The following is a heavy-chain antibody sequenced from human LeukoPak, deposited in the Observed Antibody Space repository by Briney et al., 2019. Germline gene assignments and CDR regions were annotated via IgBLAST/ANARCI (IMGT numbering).Heavy chain of an antibody. V-gene: IGHV4-39*07. CDR2: IYYSGST. Sequence: PSETLSLTCTVSGGSISSIIYYWGWIRQPPGRGMEWIGSIYYSGSTYYSSSLKSRVTISLDTSINQVSLKLSSVIAADTAVYYCARERNYYDSSGSNWFDPWGQGTLVTVSS. J-gene: IGHJ5*02. CDR1: GGSISSIIYY. CDR3: ARERNYYDSSGSNWFDP. D-gene: IGHD3-22*01.